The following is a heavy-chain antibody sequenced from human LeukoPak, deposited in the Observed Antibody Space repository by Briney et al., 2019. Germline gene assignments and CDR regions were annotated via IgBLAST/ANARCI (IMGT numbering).Heavy chain of an antibody. CDR3: ASSITIFGVVIVDDFDY. CDR2: INPNSGGT. V-gene: IGHV1-2*02. D-gene: IGHD3-3*01. CDR1: GYTFTGYY. Sequence: ASVKVSCKASGYTFTGYYMHWVRQAPGQGLEWMGWINPNSGGTNYAQKFQGRVTMTRDTSISTAYMELSRLRSDDTAVYYCASSITIFGVVIVDDFDYWGQGTPVTVSS. J-gene: IGHJ4*02.